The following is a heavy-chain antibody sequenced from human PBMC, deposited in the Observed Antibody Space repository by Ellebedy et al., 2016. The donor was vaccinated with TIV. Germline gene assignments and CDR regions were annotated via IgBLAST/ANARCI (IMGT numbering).Heavy chain of an antibody. CDR3: ASSGDAWGIDF. CDR2: INGGDGYP. D-gene: IGHD3-16*01. Sequence: AASVKVSCKASGYAFTHYGLHWVRQALGQGLEWMAWINGGDGYPKYSWKFQGRVSFTRDTSATTAYMELSSLTSEDTAVYYCASSGDAWGIDFWGQGTLVTVSS. V-gene: IGHV1-3*01. J-gene: IGHJ4*02. CDR1: GYAFTHYG.